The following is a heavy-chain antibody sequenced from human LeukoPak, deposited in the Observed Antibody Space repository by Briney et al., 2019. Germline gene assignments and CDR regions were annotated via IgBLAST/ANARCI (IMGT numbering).Heavy chain of an antibody. Sequence: GGSLRLSCAASGFTFSSYAMHWVREAPGKGLEWVAVISYDGSNKYYADSVKGRFTISRDNSKNTLYLQMNSLRAEDTAVYYCAKGVGYDMVDYWGQGTLVTVSS. CDR1: GFTFSSYA. CDR3: AKGVGYDMVDY. J-gene: IGHJ4*02. CDR2: ISYDGSNK. D-gene: IGHD5-12*01. V-gene: IGHV3-30*01.